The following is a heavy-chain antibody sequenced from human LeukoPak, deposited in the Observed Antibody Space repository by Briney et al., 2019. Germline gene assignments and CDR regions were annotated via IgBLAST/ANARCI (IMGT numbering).Heavy chain of an antibody. D-gene: IGHD5-24*01. CDR2: MNPNNGNT. V-gene: IGHV1-18*01. J-gene: IGHJ5*02. CDR3: ARDERVEMATMVNWFDP. Sequence: ASVKVSCKASGYTFTNYDINWVRQATGQGLEWMGWMNPNNGNTNYAQKLQGRVTMTTDTSTSTAYMELRSLRSDDTAVYYCARDERVEMATMVNWFDPWGQGTLVTVSS. CDR1: GYTFTNYD.